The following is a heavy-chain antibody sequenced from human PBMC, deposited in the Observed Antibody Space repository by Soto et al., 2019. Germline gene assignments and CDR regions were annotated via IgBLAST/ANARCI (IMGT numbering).Heavy chain of an antibody. CDR3: AKAYCGGDCYTVYYGMDV. D-gene: IGHD2-21*02. CDR1: GGTFSSYA. V-gene: IGHV1-69*13. J-gene: IGHJ6*02. CDR2: TIPIFGTA. Sequence: SVKVSCKASGGTFSSYAISWVRQAPGQGLEWMGGTIPIFGTANYAQKFQGRVTITADESTSTAYMELSSLRSEDTAVYYCAKAYCGGDCYTVYYGMDVWGQGTTVTVS.